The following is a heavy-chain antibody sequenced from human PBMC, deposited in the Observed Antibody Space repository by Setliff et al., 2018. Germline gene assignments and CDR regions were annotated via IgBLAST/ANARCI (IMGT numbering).Heavy chain of an antibody. D-gene: IGHD3-3*01. CDR2: SNHGGST. Sequence: SSETLSLTCSVYGESFSNNYWSWIRQTPGKGLEWIGESNHGGSTSYHPSLDSRVTISLDTSKNHFSLRLSSVTAADTAVYYCASPRRDDLDSPFDAFDIWGQGTKVTVSS. CDR3: ASPRRDDLDSPFDAFDI. CDR1: GESFSNNY. J-gene: IGHJ3*02. V-gene: IGHV4-34*01.